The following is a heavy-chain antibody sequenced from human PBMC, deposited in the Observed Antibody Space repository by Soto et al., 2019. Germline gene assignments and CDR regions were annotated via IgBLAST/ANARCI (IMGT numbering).Heavy chain of an antibody. CDR1: GFTFSSYA. CDR3: ARDGSSSTGSTFYYGMDV. V-gene: IGHV3-30-3*01. D-gene: IGHD6-6*01. J-gene: IGHJ6*02. CDR2: ISYDGSNK. Sequence: QVPLVESGGGVVQPGRSLRLSCAASGFTFSSYAMHWVRQAPGKGLEWVAVISYDGSNKYYADSVKGRFTISRDNXKXTXXLQMNSLRAEDTAVYYCARDGSSSTGSTFYYGMDVWGQGTTVTVSS.